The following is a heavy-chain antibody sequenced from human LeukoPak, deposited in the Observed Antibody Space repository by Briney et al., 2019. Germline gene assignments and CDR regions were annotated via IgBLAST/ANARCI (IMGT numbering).Heavy chain of an antibody. Sequence: PSETLSLTCTFSGGPFSSGTFYWAWIRQPPGKGLEWIGSIHFSGGTYYNPSLKSRVTISVDTSKNQFSLKLSSVTAADTAVYYCARQGRYYFHYFDYWGQGTLVTVSS. V-gene: IGHV4-39*01. CDR2: IHFSGGT. CDR3: ARQGRYYFHYFDY. J-gene: IGHJ4*02. CDR1: GGPFSSGTFY. D-gene: IGHD2/OR15-2a*01.